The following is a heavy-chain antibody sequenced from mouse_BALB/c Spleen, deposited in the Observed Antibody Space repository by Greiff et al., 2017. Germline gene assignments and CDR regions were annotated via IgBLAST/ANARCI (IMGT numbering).Heavy chain of an antibody. D-gene: IGHD1-1*01. CDR2: IDPETGGT. V-gene: IGHV1-15*01. CDR1: GYTFTDYE. Sequence: VKLQESGAELVRPGASVTLSCKASGYTFTDYEMHWVKQTPVHGLEWIGAIDPETGGTAYNQKFKGKATLTADKSSSTAYMELRSLTSEDSAVYYCTGSSPYYYAMDYWGQGTSVTVSS. CDR3: TGSSPYYYAMDY. J-gene: IGHJ4*01.